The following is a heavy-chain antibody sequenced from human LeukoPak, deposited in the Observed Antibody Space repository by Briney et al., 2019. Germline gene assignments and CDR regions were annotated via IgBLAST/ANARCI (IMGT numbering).Heavy chain of an antibody. Sequence: GGSLRLSCAASGFTFSSYSMNWVRQAPGKGLEWVSSISSSSSYIYYADPVKGRFTISRDNAKNSLYLQMNSLRAEDTAVYYCAREPEYCSSTSCYDYWGQGTLVTVSS. CDR2: ISSSSSYI. CDR1: GFTFSSYS. CDR3: AREPEYCSSTSCYDY. V-gene: IGHV3-21*01. J-gene: IGHJ4*02. D-gene: IGHD2-2*01.